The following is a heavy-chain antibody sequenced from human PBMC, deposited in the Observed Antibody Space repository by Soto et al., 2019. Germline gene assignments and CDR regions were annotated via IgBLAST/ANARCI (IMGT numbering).Heavy chain of an antibody. CDR1: GYSFTSYW. J-gene: IGHJ6*02. Sequence: GESLKISCKGSGYSFTSYWIGWVRQMPGKGLEWMGIIYPGDSDTRYSPSFQGQVTISADKSISTAYLQWSSLKASDTAMYYCARHLYSRSWRGHYYDYGMDVWGQGTMVTVSS. D-gene: IGHD6-13*01. CDR3: ARHLYSRSWRGHYYDYGMDV. CDR2: IYPGDSDT. V-gene: IGHV5-51*01.